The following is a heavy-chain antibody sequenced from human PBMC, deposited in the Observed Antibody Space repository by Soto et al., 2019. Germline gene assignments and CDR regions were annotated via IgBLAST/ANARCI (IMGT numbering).Heavy chain of an antibody. CDR2: MNPNSGNT. Sequence: QVQLVQSGAEVKKPGASVKVSCKASGYSFTSYDINWVRQATGQGLEWMGWMNPNSGNTAYAQKFQGRVTMTRNTSIRAAYMELRSLRSEDTVVYYCARVQLDCFDYWGQGPLVPVSS. D-gene: IGHD4-4*01. CDR1: GYSFTSYD. CDR3: ARVQLDCFDY. V-gene: IGHV1-8*01. J-gene: IGHJ4*02.